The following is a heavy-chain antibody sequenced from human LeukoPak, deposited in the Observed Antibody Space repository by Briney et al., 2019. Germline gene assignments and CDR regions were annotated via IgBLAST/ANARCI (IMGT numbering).Heavy chain of an antibody. CDR3: AIDTFSSGWWDYSDY. CDR2: IYTSGNTRDTST. Sequence: SETLSLTCSVSGDSVSGFYWSWIRQPAGKGLEWIGRIYTSGNTRDTSTKYNPSLESRVSMSVDTSKNQFSLKLRSVTAADTAIYYCAIDTFSSGWWDYSDYWGQGTLVTVSS. V-gene: IGHV4-4*07. J-gene: IGHJ4*02. CDR1: GDSVSGFY. D-gene: IGHD6-19*01.